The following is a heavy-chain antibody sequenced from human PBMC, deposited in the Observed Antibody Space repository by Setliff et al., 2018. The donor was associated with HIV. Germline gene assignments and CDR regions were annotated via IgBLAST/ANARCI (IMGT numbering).Heavy chain of an antibody. CDR2: INPSGGST. CDR1: GYTFTSYY. CDR3: AREAPDDHFDH. Sequence: GASVKVSCKASGYTFTSYYMHWVRQAPGQGLEWMGIINPSGGSTSYAQKFQGRITVATATSTATSTGTVYMELSSLRSEDTAVYYCAREAPDDHFDHWGQGTLVTVSS. V-gene: IGHV1-46*01. D-gene: IGHD1-1*01. J-gene: IGHJ4*02.